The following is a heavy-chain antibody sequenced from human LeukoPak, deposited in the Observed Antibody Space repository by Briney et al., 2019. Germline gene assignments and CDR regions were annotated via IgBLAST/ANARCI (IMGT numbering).Heavy chain of an antibody. Sequence: GGSLRLSCAASGFTFSTYSMNWVRQAPGKGLEWVSSISSSSSYIYYADSVKGRFTISRDNAKNSLYLQMNSLRAEDTAVYYCARDLGYCTNGVCYRQTGFDYWGQGTLVTVSS. CDR2: ISSSSSYI. J-gene: IGHJ4*02. CDR3: ARDLGYCTNGVCYRQTGFDY. CDR1: GFTFSTYS. D-gene: IGHD2-8*01. V-gene: IGHV3-21*01.